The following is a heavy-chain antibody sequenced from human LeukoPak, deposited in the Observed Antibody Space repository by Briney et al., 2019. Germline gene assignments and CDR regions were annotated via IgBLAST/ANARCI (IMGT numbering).Heavy chain of an antibody. J-gene: IGHJ4*02. CDR1: GFTFSNAW. CDR3: TADPRSYDLWSGSAYSFDY. Sequence: PGGSLKLSCAASGFTFSNAWMSWVRQAPGKGLEWVGCIKTKTDDATTGYAAPGKVRFTISTADATTSLYLRRNRLKTQDIAVYYCTADPRSYDLWSGSAYSFDYWGQGTLVTVSS. V-gene: IGHV3-15*01. D-gene: IGHD3-3*01. CDR2: IKTKTDDATT.